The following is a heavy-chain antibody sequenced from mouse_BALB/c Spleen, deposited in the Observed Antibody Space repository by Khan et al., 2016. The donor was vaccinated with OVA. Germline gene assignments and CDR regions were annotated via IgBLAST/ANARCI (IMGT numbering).Heavy chain of an antibody. CDR1: GFSFSSYS. J-gene: IGHJ2*01. Sequence: EVQLQESGGGLVRPGGSLKLSCAASGFSFSSYSMSWVRQTPEKRLEWVATISTGGSYTYYPDSVKGRFTISRDNAKNTLYLQMSSLKSEDTAMYYCTRHRGYYDSNPYFDYWGQGTTLTVSS. CDR3: TRHRGYYDSNPYFDY. D-gene: IGHD1-1*01. V-gene: IGHV5-6-4*01. CDR2: ISTGGSYT.